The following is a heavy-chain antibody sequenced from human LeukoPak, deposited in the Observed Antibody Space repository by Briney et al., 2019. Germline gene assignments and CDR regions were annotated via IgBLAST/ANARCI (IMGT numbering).Heavy chain of an antibody. CDR1: GDSVSSNSAA. V-gene: IGHV6-1*01. J-gene: IGHJ4*02. D-gene: IGHD2-2*02. CDR2: TYYRSKWYN. CDR3: ARDLGCGSTSCYTEYFDY. Sequence: SQTLSLTCAISGDSVSSNSAAWNWIRQSPSRGLEWLGRTYYRSKWYNDYAVSVKSRITINPDTSKNQFSLQLNSVTPEDTAVYYCARDLGCGSTSCYTEYFDYWGQGTLVTVSS.